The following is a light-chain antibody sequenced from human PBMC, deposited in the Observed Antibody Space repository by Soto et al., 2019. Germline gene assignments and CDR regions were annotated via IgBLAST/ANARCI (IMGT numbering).Light chain of an antibody. Sequence: DIQMTQSPSTLSASVGDRVIITCRASQSISSWLAWYQQKPGKAPNLLIYKASTLKSGVPSRFSGSGSGTEFTLTISTLQPDDFATYYCQQYDIDSWTFGQGTKVEIK. J-gene: IGKJ1*01. CDR3: QQYDIDSWT. V-gene: IGKV1-5*03. CDR2: KAS. CDR1: QSISSW.